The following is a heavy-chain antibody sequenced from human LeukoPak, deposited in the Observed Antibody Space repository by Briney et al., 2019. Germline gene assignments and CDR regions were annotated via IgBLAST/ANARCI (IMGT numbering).Heavy chain of an antibody. CDR3: ARETEEIQSSSWGLYDSYYYMDV. CDR1: GGSIDSGTYY. V-gene: IGHV4-61*02. CDR2: IRTSGYT. J-gene: IGHJ6*03. Sequence: SQTLSLACTVSGGSIDSGTYYWTWMRQPAGKGLEWVGRIRTSGYTDYHPSLQSRVTISLDASRNQLSLKLNSVTAADTAVYFCARETEEIQSSSWGLYDSYYYMDVWGKGTAVTVSS. D-gene: IGHD6-13*01.